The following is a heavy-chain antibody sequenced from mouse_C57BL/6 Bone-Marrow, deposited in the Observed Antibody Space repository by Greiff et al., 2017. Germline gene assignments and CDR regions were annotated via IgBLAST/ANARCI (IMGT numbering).Heavy chain of an antibody. V-gene: IGHV5-17*01. J-gene: IGHJ4*01. CDR1: GFTFSDYG. CDR3: ARSYYDYSYAMDY. CDR2: ISSGSSTI. Sequence: EVQWVESGGGLVKPGGSLKLSCAASGFTFSDYGMHWVRQAPEKGLEWVAYISSGSSTIYYADTVKGRFTISRDNAKNTLFLQMTSLRSEDTAMYYCARSYYDYSYAMDYWGQGTSVTVSS. D-gene: IGHD2-4*01.